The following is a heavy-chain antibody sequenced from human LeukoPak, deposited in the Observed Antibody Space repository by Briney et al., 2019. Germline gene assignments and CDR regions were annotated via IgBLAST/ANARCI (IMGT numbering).Heavy chain of an antibody. CDR2: ISGSGGST. CDR3: ARDSGSYGGFDY. CDR1: GFTFSSYA. Sequence: GGSLRLSCAASGFTFSSYAMSWVRQAPGKGLEWVSAISGSGGSTYYADSVKGRFTISRDNSKNTLYLQMNSLRAEDTAVYYCARDSGSYGGFDYWGQGTLVTVSS. V-gene: IGHV3-23*01. J-gene: IGHJ4*02. D-gene: IGHD1-26*01.